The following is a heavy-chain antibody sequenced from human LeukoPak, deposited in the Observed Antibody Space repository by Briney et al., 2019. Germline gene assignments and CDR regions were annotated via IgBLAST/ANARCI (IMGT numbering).Heavy chain of an antibody. J-gene: IGHJ6*02. Sequence: SETLSLTCTVSGGSISSYYWSWIRQPAGKGLEWIGRIYTSGSTNYNPSLKSRVTISVDTSKNQFSLKLSSVTAADTAVYYCARAGNYDVWSMNNYYYYGMDVWGQGTTVTVSS. CDR3: ARAGNYDVWSMNNYYYYGMDV. D-gene: IGHD3-3*01. CDR1: GGSISSYY. V-gene: IGHV4-4*07. CDR2: IYTSGST.